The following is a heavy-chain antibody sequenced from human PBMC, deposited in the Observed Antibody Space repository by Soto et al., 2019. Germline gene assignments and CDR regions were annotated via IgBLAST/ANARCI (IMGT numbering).Heavy chain of an antibody. D-gene: IGHD2-2*01. CDR3: ARVVPGAEAWFGP. J-gene: IGHJ5*02. CDR1: GSTSSNND. Sequence: ASVRLSSGTSGSTSSNNDITWVREAPGQPLEWLGWISLYSDGTNYAQKFQGRVSMTTDTSTTTAYMELRSLRSDDTAVYYCARVVPGAEAWFGPWGQGTLVTV. CDR2: ISLYSDGT. V-gene: IGHV1-18*01.